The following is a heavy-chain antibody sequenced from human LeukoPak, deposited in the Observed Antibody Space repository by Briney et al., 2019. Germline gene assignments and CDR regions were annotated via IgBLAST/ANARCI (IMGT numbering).Heavy chain of an antibody. V-gene: IGHV4-59*01. J-gene: IGHJ3*02. Sequence: SETLSLTCTVSGGSISTYSWIYIRQPPGKGLEWIGNISYSGSTNYKPSLKSRVTISLDTSKNQFSLKLSSVTAADTAVYYCVRGYQLLPDAFDIWGQGKMVTLSS. CDR3: VRGYQLLPDAFDI. CDR1: GGSISTYS. CDR2: ISYSGST. D-gene: IGHD2-2*01.